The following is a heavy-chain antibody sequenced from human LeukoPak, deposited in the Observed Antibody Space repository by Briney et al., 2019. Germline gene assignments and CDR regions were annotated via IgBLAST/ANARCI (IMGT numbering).Heavy chain of an antibody. CDR1: GYSIRSGYY. Sequence: KPSETLSLTCTVSGYSIRSGYYWGWIRQPPGQGLEWIGNIYHSGSTYSSPSLKSRVTISVDKSKNQFSLKLNSVTAADTAVYYCARRHVQYSSSSDPYYFDYWGQGTLVTVSS. D-gene: IGHD6-6*01. CDR2: IYHSGST. V-gene: IGHV4-38-2*02. J-gene: IGHJ4*02. CDR3: ARRHVQYSSSSDPYYFDY.